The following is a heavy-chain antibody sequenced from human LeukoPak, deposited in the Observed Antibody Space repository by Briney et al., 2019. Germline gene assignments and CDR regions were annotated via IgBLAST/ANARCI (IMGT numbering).Heavy chain of an antibody. D-gene: IGHD2-21*01. CDR2: IPHDDSNK. J-gene: IGHJ3*02. Sequence: GGSLRLSCAGSGITVSGYTMHWVRQAPGKGLEWVAFIPHDDSNKYYADSVKGRFSIPRDASRNTLYLQMNSLRVEDTAVYYCARDRPSSLWFDAFDIWGQGTVVTVSS. V-gene: IGHV3-30-3*01. CDR1: GITVSGYT. CDR3: ARDRPSSLWFDAFDI.